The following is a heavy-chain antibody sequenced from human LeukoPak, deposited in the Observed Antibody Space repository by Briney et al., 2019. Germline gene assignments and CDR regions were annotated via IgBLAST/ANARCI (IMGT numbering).Heavy chain of an antibody. CDR2: VYSTGST. D-gene: IGHD3-16*01. CDR3: ARRSPWAPYNWFDP. Sequence: SETLSLTCTVSGGSISSYYWSWIRQPAGKGLEWIGRVYSTGSTNYNPSLKSRVTISVDTSKNQFSLKLSSVTAADTAVYYCARRSPWAPYNWFDPWGQGTLVAVSS. J-gene: IGHJ5*02. CDR1: GGSISSYY. V-gene: IGHV4-4*07.